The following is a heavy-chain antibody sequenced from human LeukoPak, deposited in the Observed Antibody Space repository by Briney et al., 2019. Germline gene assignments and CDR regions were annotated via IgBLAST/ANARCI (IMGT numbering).Heavy chain of an antibody. CDR1: GGSFSGYY. CDR2: INHSGST. V-gene: IGHV4-34*01. CDR3: ARGPLTMVRGVLRRINWFDP. D-gene: IGHD3-10*01. J-gene: IGHJ5*02. Sequence: SETLSLTCAVYGGSFSGYYWSWIRQPPGKGLEWIGEINHSGSTNYNPSLKSRVTISVDTSKNQFSLKLSSVTAADTAVYYCARGPLTMVRGVLRRINWFDPWGQGTLVTVSS.